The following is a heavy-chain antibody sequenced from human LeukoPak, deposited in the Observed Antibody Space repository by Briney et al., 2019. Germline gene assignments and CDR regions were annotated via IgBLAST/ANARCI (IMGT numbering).Heavy chain of an antibody. CDR1: GGSISSYY. J-gene: IGHJ5*02. D-gene: IGHD3-22*01. CDR2: IYTSGST. V-gene: IGHV4-4*07. Sequence: SETLSLTCTVSGGSISSYYWSWIRQPAGKGLEWIGRIYTSGSTNYNPSLKSRVTVSVDTSKNQFSLKLSSVTAADTAVYYCARDLRDSSGYSLTWFDPWGQGTLVTVSS. CDR3: ARDLRDSSGYSLTWFDP.